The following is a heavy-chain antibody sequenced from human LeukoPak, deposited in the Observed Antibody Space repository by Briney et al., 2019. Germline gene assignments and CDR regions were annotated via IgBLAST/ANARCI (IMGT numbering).Heavy chain of an antibody. Sequence: HPGGSLRLSCAASGFSFSSYAMTWVRQAPGKGLEWVSYISSSSSTIYCADSVKGRFTISRDNAKNSLYLQMNSLRAEDTAVYYCARDPPDYWGQGTLVTVSS. CDR3: ARDPPDY. V-gene: IGHV3-48*01. CDR1: GFSFSSYA. CDR2: ISSSSSTI. J-gene: IGHJ4*02.